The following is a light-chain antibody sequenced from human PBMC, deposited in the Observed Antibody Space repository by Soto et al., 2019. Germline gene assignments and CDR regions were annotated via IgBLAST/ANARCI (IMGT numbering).Light chain of an antibody. CDR3: SSYTSSRAYV. Sequence: QSVLTQPASVSGSPGQSITISCTGTSSDVGGYNYVSWYQQQSGKAPKLMIHEVSNRPSAVSNRFSGSKSGNTASLTISELQAEDEADYYCSSYTSSRAYVFGIGTKV. CDR1: SSDVGGYNY. CDR2: EVS. J-gene: IGLJ1*01. V-gene: IGLV2-14*01.